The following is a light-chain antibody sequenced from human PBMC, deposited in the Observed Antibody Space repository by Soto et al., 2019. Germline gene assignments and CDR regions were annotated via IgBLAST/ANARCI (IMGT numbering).Light chain of an antibody. CDR1: GSDVGGYNY. CDR2: DVT. Sequence: QSALTQPASVSGSPGQSITISCTGTGSDVGGYNYVSWYQQYPGKAPKVMIYDVTNRPSGVSNRFSGSRSGNTASLTISGLQAEDEADYYCCSFTTSSTYVVGTGTKVNVL. CDR3: CSFTTSSTYV. V-gene: IGLV2-14*01. J-gene: IGLJ1*01.